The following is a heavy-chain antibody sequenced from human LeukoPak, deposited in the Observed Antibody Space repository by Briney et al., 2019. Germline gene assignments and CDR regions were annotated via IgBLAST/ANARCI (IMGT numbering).Heavy chain of an antibody. Sequence: SETLSLTCTVSGGSISSSSYYWGWIRQPPGKGLEWIVSIYYSGSTYYNPSLKSRVTISVDTSKNQFSLKLSSVTAADTAVYYCARGTDDSSGPYYYYMDVWGKGTTVTISS. V-gene: IGHV4-39*07. J-gene: IGHJ6*03. CDR2: IYYSGST. CDR1: GGSISSSSYY. D-gene: IGHD3-22*01. CDR3: ARGTDDSSGPYYYYMDV.